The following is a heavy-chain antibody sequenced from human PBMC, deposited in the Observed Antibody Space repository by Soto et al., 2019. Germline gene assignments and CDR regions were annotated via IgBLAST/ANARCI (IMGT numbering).Heavy chain of an antibody. CDR3: AQGSNLVV. Sequence: EVQLLESGGDLVPLGGSLRLSCAASGFIFSDHAMTWVRQAPGKGLEWVSTIRRTGENTYYADSMKGRFTISRDNSQNTLYLQMNRLGVEDTAVYYCAQGSNLVVWGQGTMVTVSS. CDR1: GFIFSDHA. D-gene: IGHD2-15*01. J-gene: IGHJ3*01. CDR2: IRRTGENT. V-gene: IGHV3-23*01.